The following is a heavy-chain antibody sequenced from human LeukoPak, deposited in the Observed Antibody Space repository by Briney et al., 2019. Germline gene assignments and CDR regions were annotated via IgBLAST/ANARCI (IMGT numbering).Heavy chain of an antibody. V-gene: IGHV4-39*01. D-gene: IGHD1/OR15-1a*01. J-gene: IGHJ6*03. CDR2: IDNSGST. Sequence: SETLSLTCTVSGGSISSSRYYWGWIRQPPGKGLEWIGRIDNSGSTSYNPSLNSRVTISVDTSKNQFSLKLSSVTATDTAVYYCATHPYGNGNNDYNMDVWGQGTTVTVSS. CDR3: ATHPYGNGNNDYNMDV. CDR1: GGSISSSRYY.